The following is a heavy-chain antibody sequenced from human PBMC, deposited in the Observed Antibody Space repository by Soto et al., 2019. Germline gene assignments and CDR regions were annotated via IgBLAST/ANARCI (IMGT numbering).Heavy chain of an antibody. CDR1: GGSISSYY. Sequence: SETLSLTCTVSGGSISSYYWSWIRQPPGKGLEWIGYIYYSGSTNYNPSLKSRVTISVDTPKNQFSLKLSSVTAADTAVYYCARGGLRWLQFPLDYWGQGTLVTVSS. J-gene: IGHJ4*02. D-gene: IGHD5-12*01. V-gene: IGHV4-59*01. CDR2: IYYSGST. CDR3: ARGGLRWLQFPLDY.